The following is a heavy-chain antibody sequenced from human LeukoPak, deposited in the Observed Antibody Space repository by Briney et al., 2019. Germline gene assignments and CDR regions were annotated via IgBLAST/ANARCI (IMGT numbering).Heavy chain of an antibody. V-gene: IGHV4-59*01. CDR1: GGSISSYY. D-gene: IGHD3-3*01. Sequence: PSETLSLTCTVSGGSISSYYWSWIRPPPGKGLEWIGYIYYSGSTNYNPSLKSRVTISVDTSKNQFSLKLSSVTAADTAVYYCARDFSYYDFWSGYYNAGSNWFDPWGQGTLVTVSS. CDR2: IYYSGST. CDR3: ARDFSYYDFWSGYYNAGSNWFDP. J-gene: IGHJ5*02.